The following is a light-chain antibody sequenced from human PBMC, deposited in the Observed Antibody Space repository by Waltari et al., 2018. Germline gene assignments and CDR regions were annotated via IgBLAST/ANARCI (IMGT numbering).Light chain of an antibody. CDR2: WAS. CDR1: QSVLYSPNKKNY. CDR3: QQYYTTPCT. Sequence: DFVMTQSPDSLPVSLGERATIHCKSSQSVLYSPNKKNYLAWYQQKPGKAPNLLIYWASTREFGVPDRFSGSGSGTDFTLTISSLQAEDVAVYYCQQYYTTPCTFGQGTKLEIK. J-gene: IGKJ2*02. V-gene: IGKV4-1*01.